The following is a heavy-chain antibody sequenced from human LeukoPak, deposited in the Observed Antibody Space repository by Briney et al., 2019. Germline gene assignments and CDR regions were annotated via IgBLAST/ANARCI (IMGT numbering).Heavy chain of an antibody. D-gene: IGHD1-26*01. CDR3: ARARSGSSNVDY. CDR1: GYTFTVYY. J-gene: IGHJ4*02. V-gene: IGHV1-2*02. Sequence: ASVKVSYKASGYTFTVYYMHWVRQAPGQGLEWMGWINPNSGGTNYAQKFQGRVTMTRDTSISTAYMELSRLRSDDTAVYYWARARSGSSNVDYWGQGTLVTVSS. CDR2: INPNSGGT.